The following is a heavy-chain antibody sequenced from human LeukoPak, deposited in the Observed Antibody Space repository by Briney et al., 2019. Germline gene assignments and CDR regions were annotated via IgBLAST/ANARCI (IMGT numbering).Heavy chain of an antibody. Sequence: SETVSLTCTVSGGSISSGDYYWSWIRQPPGKGVEWIGYIYYCGSTYYNPSLKSRVTISVDTSKNQFSLKLSSVTAADTAVYDCARDPDYYDSNGYYSYYYYEYIVVRGNRTKVTVSS. CDR1: GGSISSGDYY. CDR3: ARDPDYYDSNGYYSYYYYEYIVV. CDR2: IYYCGST. V-gene: IGHV4-30-4*08. J-gene: IGHJ6*03. D-gene: IGHD3-22*01.